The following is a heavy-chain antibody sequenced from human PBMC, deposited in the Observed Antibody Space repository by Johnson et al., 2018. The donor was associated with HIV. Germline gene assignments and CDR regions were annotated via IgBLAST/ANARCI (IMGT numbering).Heavy chain of an antibody. CDR1: GFTFSNYA. J-gene: IGHJ3*02. Sequence: QVQLVESGGGVVQPGRSLRLSCAASGFTFSNYAMHWVRQAPGKGLEWVAVISYDGSKKNYADSVKGRFSISRDNSKNTVYLQMNSLRAEDTAVYYCAKAMGGWLLAHAFDIWGQGTMVTISS. CDR3: AKAMGGWLLAHAFDI. D-gene: IGHD3-22*01. V-gene: IGHV3-30-3*01. CDR2: ISYDGSKK.